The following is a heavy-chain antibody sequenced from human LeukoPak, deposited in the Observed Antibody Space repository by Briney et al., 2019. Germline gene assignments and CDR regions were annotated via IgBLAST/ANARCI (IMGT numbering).Heavy chain of an antibody. V-gene: IGHV1-46*01. CDR1: GYTFTGYY. CDR2: INPSGGST. Sequence: ASVKVSCKASGYTFTGYYMHWVRQAPGQGLEWMGIINPSGGSTSYAQKFQGRVTMTRDMSTSTVYMELSSLRSEDTAVYYCAREGIVAITTTDHTITCWFDPWGQGTLVTVSS. CDR3: AREGIVAITTTDHTITCWFDP. J-gene: IGHJ5*02. D-gene: IGHD5-12*01.